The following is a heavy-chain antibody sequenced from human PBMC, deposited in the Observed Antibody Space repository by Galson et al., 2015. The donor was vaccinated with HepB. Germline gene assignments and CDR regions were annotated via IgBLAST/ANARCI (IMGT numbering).Heavy chain of an antibody. V-gene: IGHV1-69*13. CDR1: GVTYSGHL. D-gene: IGHD2-21*02. CDR3: ARVGKGVLRAFVVETTEEFFDS. CDR2: IIPIFRKT. J-gene: IGHJ4*03. Sequence: SVKVSCKASGVTYSGHLISWVRQAPGHGLEWVGSIIPIFRKTNYAQSFQGRVTITADESTRTVYMELNSLRSDDTAVYYCARVGKGVLRAFVVETTEEFFDSWGQGTLITVS.